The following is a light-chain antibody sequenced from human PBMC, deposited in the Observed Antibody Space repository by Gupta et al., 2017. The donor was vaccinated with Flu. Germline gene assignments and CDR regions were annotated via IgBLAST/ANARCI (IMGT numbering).Light chain of an antibody. CDR2: GAS. CDR3: QQYGNSPRT. Sequence: TTSGSPGERATLACRASQSISRSYLAWNQQKPGPAPSILIYGASSRATGIPDRFSGSGSGTDFTLTISTLEPEDSAVYYCQQYGNSPRTFGQGTKVEIK. CDR1: QSISRSY. V-gene: IGKV3-20*01. J-gene: IGKJ1*01.